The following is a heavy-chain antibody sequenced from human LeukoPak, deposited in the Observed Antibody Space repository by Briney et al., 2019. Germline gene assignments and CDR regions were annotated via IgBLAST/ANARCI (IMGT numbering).Heavy chain of an antibody. CDR3: ARDTGSCSGGGSGMDV. J-gene: IGHJ6*04. V-gene: IGHV4-38-2*02. Sequence: SETLSLTCAVSGYSISSGYYWGWIRQPPGKGLEWIGSIYHSGSTLYNPSLKSRVTISVDTSKTQFSLNLSSVTAADTAVYYCARDTGSCSGGGSGMDVWGKGTTVTVSS. CDR2: IYHSGST. CDR1: GYSISSGYY. D-gene: IGHD3-16*01.